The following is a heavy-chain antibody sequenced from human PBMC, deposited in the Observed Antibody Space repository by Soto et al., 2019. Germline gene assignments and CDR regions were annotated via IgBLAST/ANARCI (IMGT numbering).Heavy chain of an antibody. V-gene: IGHV3-13*01. J-gene: IGHJ4*02. D-gene: IGHD3-10*01. Sequence: GGSLRLSCAASGFTFSSYDMHWVRQATGKGLGWVSAIGTAGDTYYPGSLKGRFTISRESAKNSLYLQMNSLRAGDTTVYYCARGTNSGSPDYWGQGTLVTVSS. CDR2: IGTAGDT. CDR3: ARGTNSGSPDY. CDR1: GFTFSSYD.